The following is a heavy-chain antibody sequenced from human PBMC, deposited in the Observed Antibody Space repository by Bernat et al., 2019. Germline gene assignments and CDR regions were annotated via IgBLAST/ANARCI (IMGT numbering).Heavy chain of an antibody. D-gene: IGHD5-18*01. Sequence: EVQLLESGGGLVSPGGSLRLSCGASGFNFRNYAMSWVRQATGKGLEWVSVMSADGVTTYYGDSVQGRFTMSRDNSNNTLNLQINSLRAEDTALYYCARHKRLHVERVMVYDAFDIWGQGTMVTVSS. CDR1: GFNFRNYA. CDR3: ARHKRLHVERVMVYDAFDI. J-gene: IGHJ3*02. V-gene: IGHV3-23*01. CDR2: MSADGVTT.